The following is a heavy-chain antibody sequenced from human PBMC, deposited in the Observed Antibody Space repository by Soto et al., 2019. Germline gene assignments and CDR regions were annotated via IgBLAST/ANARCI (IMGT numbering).Heavy chain of an antibody. D-gene: IGHD4-17*01. V-gene: IGHV1-24*01. CDR2: FDPEDGET. CDR1: GYTLTELS. Sequence: ASLKVSCKVSGYTLTELSMHWVRQAPGKGLEWMGGFDPEDGETIYAQKFQGRVTMTEDTSTDTAYMELSSLRSEDTAVYYCARVAMPRTTVTTHQFDPWGQGTLVTVSS. CDR3: ARVAMPRTTVTTHQFDP. J-gene: IGHJ5*02.